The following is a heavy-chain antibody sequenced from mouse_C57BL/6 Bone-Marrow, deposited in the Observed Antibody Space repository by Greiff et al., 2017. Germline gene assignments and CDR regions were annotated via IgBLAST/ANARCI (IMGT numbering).Heavy chain of an antibody. V-gene: IGHV5-17*01. CDR3: ANYYGSSPFAY. CDR1: GFTFSDYG. Sequence: EVQLVESGGGLVKPGGSLKLSCAASGFTFSDYGMHWVRQAPGKGLEWVAYISSGSSTIYYADTVKGRFTISRDNAKNTLFLQMSSLGSEDTAMYYCANYYGSSPFAYWGQGTLVTVSA. J-gene: IGHJ3*01. D-gene: IGHD1-1*01. CDR2: ISSGSSTI.